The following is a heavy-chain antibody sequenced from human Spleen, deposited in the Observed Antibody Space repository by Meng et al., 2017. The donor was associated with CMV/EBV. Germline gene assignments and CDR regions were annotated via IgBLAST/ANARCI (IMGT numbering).Heavy chain of an antibody. CDR1: GFTFSTYW. CDR3: ATARGGSSSDH. V-gene: IGHV5-51*01. CDR2: IWPGDSDT. J-gene: IGHJ4*02. Sequence: GETLKISCKTSGFTFSTYWLGWVRQVPGKGLEWMGMIWPGDSDTSYSPSFQGQVSISADTSITTAYLQWAALKASDSAIYYCATARGGSSSDHWGPGTLVTVSS. D-gene: IGHD6-6*01.